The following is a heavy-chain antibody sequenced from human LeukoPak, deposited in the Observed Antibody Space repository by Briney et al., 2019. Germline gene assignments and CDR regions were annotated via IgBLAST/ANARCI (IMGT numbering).Heavy chain of an antibody. J-gene: IGHJ6*01. V-gene: IGHV3-30*18. D-gene: IGHD6-6*01. CDR1: GFTFSSYG. Sequence: GGSLRLSCAASGFTFSSYGMHWVRQAPGKGLEWVAVISYDGSNKYYADSVKGRFTISRDNSKNTLYLQMNSLRGEDTAVYYCAKDRGLQAARPPGYYYYYGMDVWGQGTTVTVSS. CDR3: AKDRGLQAARPPGYYYYYGMDV. CDR2: ISYDGSNK.